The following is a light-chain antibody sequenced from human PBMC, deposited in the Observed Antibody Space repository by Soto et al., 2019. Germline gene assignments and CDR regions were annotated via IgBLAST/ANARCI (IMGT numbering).Light chain of an antibody. CDR1: RSNIGSNT. CDR3: ASWDDSQSGLLI. CDR2: ANN. J-gene: IGLJ2*01. Sequence: QSALTQPPSASGAPGQRVTISCSGTRSNIGSNTVAWYQQLPGAAPKLVVYANNLRPSGVPDRFSGSKSGTSASLAITGLQSEDEGDYYCASWDDSQSGLLIFGGGTKLTVL. V-gene: IGLV1-44*01.